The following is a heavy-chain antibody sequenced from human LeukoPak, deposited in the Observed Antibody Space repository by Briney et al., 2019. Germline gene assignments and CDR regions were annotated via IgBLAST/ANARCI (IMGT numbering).Heavy chain of an antibody. Sequence: GESLKISCKGSGYSFTSYWNCWVSQMPGKSLEWMRIIYPGDSDTRYSPSFQGHVTISADKSISTAYLQWSSLKASDTAMYYCARRGGSGSYGPIDYWGQGTLVTVSS. J-gene: IGHJ4*02. CDR1: GYSFTSYW. V-gene: IGHV5-51*01. D-gene: IGHD3-10*01. CDR2: IYPGDSDT. CDR3: ARRGGSGSYGPIDY.